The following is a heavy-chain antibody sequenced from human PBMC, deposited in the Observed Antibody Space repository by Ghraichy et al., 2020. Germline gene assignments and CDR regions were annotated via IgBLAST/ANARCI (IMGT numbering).Heavy chain of an antibody. D-gene: IGHD3-10*01. CDR3: ARDGYYYGSGSYLGDAFDI. Sequence: SETLSLTCTVSGGSISSYYWSWIRQPPGKGLEWIGYIYYSGSTNYNPSLKSRVTISVDTSKNQFSLKLSSVTAADTAVYYCARDGYYYGSGSYLGDAFDIWGQGTMVTVSS. V-gene: IGHV4-59*01. CDR1: GGSISSYY. CDR2: IYYSGST. J-gene: IGHJ3*02.